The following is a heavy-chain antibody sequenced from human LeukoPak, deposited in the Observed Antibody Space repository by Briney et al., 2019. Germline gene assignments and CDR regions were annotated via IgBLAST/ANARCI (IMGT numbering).Heavy chain of an antibody. D-gene: IGHD5-24*01. Sequence: GGSLRLSCAASGFTLSSYSMNWVRQAPGKGLEWVSSISSSSSYIYYADSVKGRFTISRDNAKNSLYLQMNSLRAEDTAVYYCARDQGRDDYSSRWGQGTLVTVSS. CDR2: ISSSSSYI. J-gene: IGHJ4*02. CDR1: GFTLSSYS. V-gene: IGHV3-21*01. CDR3: ARDQGRDDYSSR.